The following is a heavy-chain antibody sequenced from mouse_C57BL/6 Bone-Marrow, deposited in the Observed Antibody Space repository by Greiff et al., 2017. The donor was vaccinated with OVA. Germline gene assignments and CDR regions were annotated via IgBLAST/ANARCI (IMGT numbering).Heavy chain of an antibody. CDR3: ARLVYYYGSSLWYFDV. V-gene: IGHV1-18*01. CDR1: GYTFTDYN. D-gene: IGHD1-1*01. CDR2: INPNNGGT. Sequence: VQLQQSGPELVKPGASVKIPCKASGYTFTDYNMDWVKQSHGKSLEWIGDINPNNGGTNYNQKFKGKATLTVDKSSSTAYMELRSLTSEDTAVYYCARLVYYYGSSLWYFDVWGTGTTVTVSS. J-gene: IGHJ1*03.